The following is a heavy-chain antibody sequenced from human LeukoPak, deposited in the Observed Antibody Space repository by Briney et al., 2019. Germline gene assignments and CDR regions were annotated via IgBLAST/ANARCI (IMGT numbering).Heavy chain of an antibody. CDR1: GYTFTGYY. J-gene: IGHJ4*02. CDR2: INPNSGDT. CDR3: ARDGSWSSISYSDY. D-gene: IGHD2-2*01. V-gene: IGHV1-2*02. Sequence: ASVKVSXKASGYTFTGYYIHWVRQAPGQGLEWIGWINPNSGDTKYEQRFQGRVTMTRDTSISTAYMELTRLRSDDAAVYFCARDGSWSSISYSDYWGQGTLVTVSS.